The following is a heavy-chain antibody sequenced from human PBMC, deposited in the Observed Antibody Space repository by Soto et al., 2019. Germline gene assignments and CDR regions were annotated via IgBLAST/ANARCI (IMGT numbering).Heavy chain of an antibody. CDR3: ARNFGDYGDYDK. Sequence: EVQLVESGGGLVTTGGSLRLSCVASGFTFSSYTMDWVRQAPGKGLVWVSSISASSTYIYYTDSLRGRFSISRDNAKNSLYLQMNSLRAEDTAVYYCARNFGDYGDYDKWGQGTLVTVSS. CDR1: GFTFSSYT. CDR2: ISASSTYI. D-gene: IGHD4-17*01. J-gene: IGHJ4*02. V-gene: IGHV3-21*02.